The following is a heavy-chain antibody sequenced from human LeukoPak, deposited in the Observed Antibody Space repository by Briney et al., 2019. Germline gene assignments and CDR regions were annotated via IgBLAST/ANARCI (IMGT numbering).Heavy chain of an antibody. CDR3: ARLVQGSGYDSAVAGTYYFDY. CDR1: GGSFSDYY. CDR2: INHSGST. V-gene: IGHV4-34*01. D-gene: IGHD6-19*01. Sequence: SETLSLTCAVYGGSFSDYYWSWIRQPPGKGLEWIGEINHSGSTNYNPSLKSRVTISVDTSKNQFSLKLSSVTAADTAVYYCARLVQGSGYDSAVAGTYYFDYWGQGTLVTVSS. J-gene: IGHJ4*02.